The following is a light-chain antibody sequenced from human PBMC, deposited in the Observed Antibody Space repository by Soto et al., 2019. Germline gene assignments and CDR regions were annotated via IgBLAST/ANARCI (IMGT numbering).Light chain of an antibody. CDR3: SSYTSSSTPWV. Sequence: QSVLTQPTSVSGAPGQTIIIACTGTSSDVGGYNYVSWYQHHQGKAPKLMICDVSDRPSGVSNRFSGSKSGNTASLTISGLQAEDEADYYCSSYTSSSTPWVLGTGTKVTVL. CDR1: SSDVGGYNY. J-gene: IGLJ1*01. CDR2: DVS. V-gene: IGLV2-14*03.